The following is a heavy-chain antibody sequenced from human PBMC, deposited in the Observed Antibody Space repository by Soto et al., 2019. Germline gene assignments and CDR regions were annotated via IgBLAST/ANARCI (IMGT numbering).Heavy chain of an antibody. CDR1: GFTFDDYA. J-gene: IGHJ4*02. CDR2: ISWDSGSI. V-gene: IGHV3-9*01. Sequence: PGGSLRLSCAASGFTFDDYAMHWVRQAPGKGLEWVSGISWDSGSIGYADSVKGRFTISKDNAKNSLYLQMNSLRAEDTALYYCASGSRDGYSYVWFRYWGQGTLVTVSS. D-gene: IGHD3-16*01. CDR3: ASGSRDGYSYVWFRY.